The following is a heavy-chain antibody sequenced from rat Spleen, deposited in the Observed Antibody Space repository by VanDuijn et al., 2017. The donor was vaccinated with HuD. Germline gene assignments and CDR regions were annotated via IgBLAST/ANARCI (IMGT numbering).Heavy chain of an antibody. J-gene: IGHJ1*01. Sequence: EVQLVESGGGLVQPGRSLKLSCAASGFTFSNYDMAWVRQAPTKGLEWVASISTGGGNTYYRDSVKGRFTISGDNAKSTLYLQMDSLRSEDTSTYYCARAYYDGTYYWYFDFWGPGTMVTVSS. CDR3: ARAYYDGTYYWYFDF. V-gene: IGHV5S23*01. CDR2: ISTGGGNT. D-gene: IGHD1-12*02. CDR1: GFTFSNYD.